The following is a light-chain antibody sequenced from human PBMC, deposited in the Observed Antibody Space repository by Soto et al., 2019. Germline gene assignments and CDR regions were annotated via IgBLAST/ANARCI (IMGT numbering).Light chain of an antibody. J-gene: IGLJ2*01. CDR3: QSYDSSLSVHVV. V-gene: IGLV1-40*01. CDR2: GNS. CDR1: SSNIGAGYD. Sequence: QSVLTQPPSVSGAPGQRVTISCTGSSSNIGAGYDVHWYQQLPGTAPKLLIYGNSNRPSGVRDRFSGSKSGTSASLAITGLQAEDEADYYCQSYDSSLSVHVVFGGGTKLTVL.